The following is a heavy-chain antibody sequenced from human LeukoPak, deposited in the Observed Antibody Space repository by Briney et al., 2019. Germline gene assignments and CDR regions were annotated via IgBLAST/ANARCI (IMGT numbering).Heavy chain of an antibody. J-gene: IGHJ4*02. CDR2: INWHGGST. D-gene: IGHD2-21*02. Sequence: PGGSLRLSCAACGFTFDDYGMSCARQAPGRGREGVSVINWHGGSTGYADSVKGRFTISRDNAKNSLYLQMNSLRAEDTALYYCARGLKVVVTALGYWGQGTLVTVSS. V-gene: IGHV3-20*04. CDR1: GFTFDDYG. CDR3: ARGLKVVVTALGY.